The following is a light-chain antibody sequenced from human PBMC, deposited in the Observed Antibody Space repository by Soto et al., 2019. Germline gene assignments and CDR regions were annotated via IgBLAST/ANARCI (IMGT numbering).Light chain of an antibody. CDR3: QQYDSSPRT. CDR2: RTS. J-gene: IGKJ1*01. CDR1: QSVSSSY. Sequence: EIVLTHSPGTLSLSPGERATLSCRASQSVSSSYLAWYQQKPGQAPMLLIYRTSNSATGIPDRFSGSGSGTDFTLTISRLEPEDFAVYWCQQYDSSPRTFGQGTKVDIK. V-gene: IGKV3-20*01.